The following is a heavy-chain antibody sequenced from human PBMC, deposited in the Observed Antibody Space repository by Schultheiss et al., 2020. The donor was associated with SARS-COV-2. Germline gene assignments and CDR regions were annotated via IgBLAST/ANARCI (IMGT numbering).Heavy chain of an antibody. Sequence: ASVKVSCKASGYSFTDYAIHWVRRAPGQSLEWMGWINVGNGNTKYSQKLQGRVTITRDTSASTAYMELSSLRSEDTAVYYCARDILRGALDYWGQGTLVTVSS. CDR3: ARDILRGALDY. CDR2: INVGNGNT. J-gene: IGHJ4*02. CDR1: GYSFTDYA. D-gene: IGHD3-9*01. V-gene: IGHV1-3*01.